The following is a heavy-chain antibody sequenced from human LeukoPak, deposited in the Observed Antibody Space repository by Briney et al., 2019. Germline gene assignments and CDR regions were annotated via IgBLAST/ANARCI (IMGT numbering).Heavy chain of an antibody. CDR2: IYYTGNT. V-gene: IGHV4-61*01. Sequence: SETLSLTCAVSGGSISSNSYYWDWIRQPPVKGLEWIGYIYYTGNTNCNPSLKSRVTISVDTSKNQFSLKLSSVTAADTAVYYCARDRLQLQSWGQGTLVTVSS. CDR3: ARDRLQLQS. D-gene: IGHD1-1*01. J-gene: IGHJ5*02. CDR1: GGSISSNSYY.